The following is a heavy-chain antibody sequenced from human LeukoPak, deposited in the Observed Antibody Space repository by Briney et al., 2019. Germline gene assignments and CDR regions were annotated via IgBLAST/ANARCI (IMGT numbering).Heavy chain of an antibody. J-gene: IGHJ4*02. CDR3: AKDLVGGYSYATPDY. CDR2: ISGSGGST. V-gene: IGHV3-23*01. CDR1: GFTFSSYW. D-gene: IGHD5-18*01. Sequence: PGGSLRLSCAASGFTFSSYWMHWVRQAPGKGLVWVSAISGSGGSTYYADSVKGRFTISRDNSKNTLYLQMNSLRAEDTAVYYCAKDLVGGYSYATPDYWGQGTLVTVSS.